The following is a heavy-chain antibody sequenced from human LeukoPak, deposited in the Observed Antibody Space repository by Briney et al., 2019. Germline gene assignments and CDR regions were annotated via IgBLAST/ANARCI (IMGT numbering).Heavy chain of an antibody. Sequence: ASVKGSCKASGYTFTGYYMHCVRQAPGQGLECMGWINPNSGGTNYAQKFQGRVTMTRDTSISTAYMELSRLRSDDTAVYYCARGTIGYCSGGSCLGDYWGQGTLVTVSS. D-gene: IGHD2-15*01. J-gene: IGHJ4*02. CDR2: INPNSGGT. CDR1: GYTFTGYY. CDR3: ARGTIGYCSGGSCLGDY. V-gene: IGHV1-2*02.